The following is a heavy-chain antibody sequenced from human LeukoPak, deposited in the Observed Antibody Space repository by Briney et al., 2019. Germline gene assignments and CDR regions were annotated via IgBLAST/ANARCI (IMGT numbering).Heavy chain of an antibody. CDR3: ASGLPSPGWNDYGFFYYYGMDV. Sequence: SETLSLTCAVYGGSFSGYYWSWIRQPPGKGLEWIGEINHSGSTNYNPSLKSRVTISVDTSKNQFSLKLSSVTAADPAVYYCASGLPSPGWNDYGFFYYYGMDVWGQGTTVTVSS. CDR1: GGSFSGYY. D-gene: IGHD4-17*01. V-gene: IGHV4-34*01. CDR2: INHSGST. J-gene: IGHJ6*02.